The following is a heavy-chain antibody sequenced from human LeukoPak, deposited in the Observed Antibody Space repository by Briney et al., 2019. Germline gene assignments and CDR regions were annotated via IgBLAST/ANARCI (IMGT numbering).Heavy chain of an antibody. J-gene: IGHJ1*01. CDR2: IYYSGST. CDR1: GGSISSYY. CDR3: ASAEYSYRSGGSCHPGHFQH. D-gene: IGHD2-15*01. Sequence: SETLSLTCTVSGGSISSYYWSWIRQPPGRGLEWIGYIYYSGSTNYNPSLKSRVTISVDTSKNQFSLKLSSVTAADTAVYYCASAEYSYRSGGSCHPGHFQHWGQGTLVTVSS. V-gene: IGHV4-59*01.